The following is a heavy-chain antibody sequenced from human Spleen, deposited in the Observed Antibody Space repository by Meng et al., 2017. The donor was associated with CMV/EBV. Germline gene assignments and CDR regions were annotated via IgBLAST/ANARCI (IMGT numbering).Heavy chain of an antibody. D-gene: IGHD3-10*01. CDR2: IKWNGGST. V-gene: IGHV3-20*04. CDR3: ARVGVVALLGYYYGMDV. Sequence: GESLKISCAASGFTFDDYGMSWVRQVPGKGLEWVSGIKWNGGSTGYADSVKGRFSISRDNAKNSLYLQMNSLRAEDTALYYCARVGVVALLGYYYGMDVWGQGTTVTVSS. J-gene: IGHJ6*02. CDR1: GFTFDDYG.